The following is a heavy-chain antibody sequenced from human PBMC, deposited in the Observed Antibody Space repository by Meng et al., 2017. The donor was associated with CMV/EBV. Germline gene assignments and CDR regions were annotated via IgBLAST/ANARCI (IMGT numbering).Heavy chain of an antibody. CDR2: IYHSGST. Sequence: SETLSLTCTVSGGSISSSSYYWGWIRQPPGKGLEWIGSIYHSGSTYYNPSLKSRVTISVDTSKNQFSLKLSSVTAADTAVYYCARVAMVRGVITSYYFDYWGQGTLVTVSS. V-gene: IGHV4-39*07. J-gene: IGHJ4*02. CDR1: GGSISSSSYY. D-gene: IGHD3-10*01. CDR3: ARVAMVRGVITSYYFDY.